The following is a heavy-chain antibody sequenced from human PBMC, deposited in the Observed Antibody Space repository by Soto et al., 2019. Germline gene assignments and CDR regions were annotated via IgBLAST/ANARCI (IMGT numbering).Heavy chain of an antibody. Sequence: GSLRLSCAAPGFTFSSYRMNWVRQAPGKGLEWVSYISSGSSTVFYADSVKGRFTISRDNAKNSLYLQMNSLRAEDTAVYYCARSPATFDYWGQGTLVTVSS. J-gene: IGHJ4*02. CDR3: ARSPATFDY. D-gene: IGHD2-15*01. V-gene: IGHV3-48*01. CDR2: ISSGSSTV. CDR1: GFTFSSYR.